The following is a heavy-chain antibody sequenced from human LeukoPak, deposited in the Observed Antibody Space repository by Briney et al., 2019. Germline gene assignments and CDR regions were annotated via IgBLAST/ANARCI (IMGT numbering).Heavy chain of an antibody. Sequence: GGSLRLSCAASGITFGNNWMHWVRQGPGKGLVWISRINSDGGGAIYADSVKGRFTVSRDNAKNTLYLQMNSLRAEDTAVYYCARDVPHNWFDTWGQGTLVTVSS. V-gene: IGHV3-74*01. CDR3: ARDVPHNWFDT. J-gene: IGHJ5*02. CDR2: INSDGGGA. CDR1: GITFGNNW.